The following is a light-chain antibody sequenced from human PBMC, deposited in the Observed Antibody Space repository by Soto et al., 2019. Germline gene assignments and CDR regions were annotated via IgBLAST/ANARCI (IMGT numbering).Light chain of an antibody. CDR1: SGHSSYA. V-gene: IGLV4-69*01. CDR3: QTCGTGIHV. J-gene: IGLJ1*01. CDR2: LNSDGSH. Sequence: QLVLTQSPSASASLGASVKLTCTLSSGHSSYAIAWHQQQPEKGPRYLMKLNSDGSHSKGDGIPDRFSGSSSGAERYLIISSLQFEDEADYYCQTCGTGIHVLGTGTKLTLL.